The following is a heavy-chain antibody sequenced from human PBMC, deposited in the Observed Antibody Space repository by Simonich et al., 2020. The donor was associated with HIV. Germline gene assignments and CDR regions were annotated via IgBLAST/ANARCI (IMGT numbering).Heavy chain of an antibody. D-gene: IGHD7-27*01. CDR1: GYSISSGYY. Sequence: QLQLQGSGPGLVKPSETLSLTCAVSGYSISSGYYWGWIRQPPGKGLEWIGNIYHSGSTYYNPSLKSRVTMSVDTSKNQFSLKLSSVTAADTAVYYCAGTGPLLDFWGQGTLVTVSS. V-gene: IGHV4-38-2*01. CDR3: AGTGPLLDF. J-gene: IGHJ4*02. CDR2: IYHSGST.